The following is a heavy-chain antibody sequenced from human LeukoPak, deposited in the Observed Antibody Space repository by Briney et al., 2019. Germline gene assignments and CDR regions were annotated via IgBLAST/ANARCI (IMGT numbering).Heavy chain of an antibody. V-gene: IGHV3-7*01. D-gene: IGHD2-2*01. CDR2: ILPDGSQK. J-gene: IGHJ4*02. Sequence: AGGSLRLSCVASDFTFDFYWMTWVRQAPGKGLEWLANILPDGSQKYYVVSVKGRLTISRDNPKNSLYLQINNLRAEDTAVYYCGRLAHNAWYAIDFWGQGTLVTVSS. CDR3: GRLAHNAWYAIDF. CDR1: DFTFDFYW.